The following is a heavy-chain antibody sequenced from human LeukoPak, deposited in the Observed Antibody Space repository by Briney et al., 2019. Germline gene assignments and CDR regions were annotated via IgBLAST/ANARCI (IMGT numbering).Heavy chain of an antibody. Sequence: PAETLSLTCTISGGSISSRTYYWGWIRQPPGKGLEWIGSIYYSGSTYLNPSLKSRVTISIDTSKNQFSLKMTSVTAADTAVYYCARAQDFSDSSGPNYLDFWGQGILVTVSS. D-gene: IGHD3-22*01. CDR1: GGSISSRTYY. CDR2: IYYSGST. J-gene: IGHJ4*02. V-gene: IGHV4-39*07. CDR3: ARAQDFSDSSGPNYLDF.